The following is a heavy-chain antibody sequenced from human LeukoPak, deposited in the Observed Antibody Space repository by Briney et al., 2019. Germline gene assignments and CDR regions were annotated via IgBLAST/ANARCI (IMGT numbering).Heavy chain of an antibody. CDR2: INHSGST. Sequence: SETLSLTCAVYGGSFSGYYWSWIRQPPGKGLEWIGEINHSGSTNYNPSLKSRVTISVDTSKNQFSLKLSSVTAADTAVYYCARDFPAYCSSTSCYSYYYYGMDVWGQGTTVTVSS. J-gene: IGHJ6*02. V-gene: IGHV4-34*01. D-gene: IGHD2-2*01. CDR1: GGSFSGYY. CDR3: ARDFPAYCSSTSCYSYYYYGMDV.